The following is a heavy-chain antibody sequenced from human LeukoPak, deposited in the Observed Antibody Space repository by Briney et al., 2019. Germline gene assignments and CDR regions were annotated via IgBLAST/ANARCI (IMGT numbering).Heavy chain of an antibody. D-gene: IGHD1-26*01. Sequence: PSETLSLTCAVYGGSFSGYYWSWIRQPPGKGLEWIGEINHSGSTNYNPSLKSRATISVDTSKNQFSLKLSSVTAADTAVYYCAREVGSGGEAYWGQGTLVTVSS. V-gene: IGHV4-34*01. CDR2: INHSGST. CDR3: AREVGSGGEAY. J-gene: IGHJ4*02. CDR1: GGSFSGYY.